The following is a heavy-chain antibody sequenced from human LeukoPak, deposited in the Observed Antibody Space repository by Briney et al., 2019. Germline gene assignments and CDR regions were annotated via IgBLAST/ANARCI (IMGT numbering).Heavy chain of an antibody. J-gene: IGHJ6*03. V-gene: IGHV4-38-2*01. CDR3: ARQHDSYYYYFIDV. CDR2: LYHSDSA. CDR1: GFSISNGYY. Sequence: SETLSLTXAVSGFSISNGYYWVWIRQPPGRGLEWIGSLYHSDSAYYNTSLRSRVSTSVDTSKNQFSLTLSFVTAADTAVYYCARQHDSYYYYFIDVWGSGTTVTVSS.